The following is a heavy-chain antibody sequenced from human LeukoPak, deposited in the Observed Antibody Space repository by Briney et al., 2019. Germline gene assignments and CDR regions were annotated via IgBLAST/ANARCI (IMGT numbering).Heavy chain of an antibody. J-gene: IGHJ3*02. CDR2: INPNSGGT. Sequence: ASVKVSCKASGYTFTGYYMHWVRQAPGQGLEWMGWINPNSGGTNYAQKFQGRVTMTRDTSISTAYMELSRLRSDDTAVYYCASINYYGSGSYYHFDIWGQGTMVTVSS. CDR3: ASINYYGSGSYYHFDI. V-gene: IGHV1-2*02. CDR1: GYTFTGYY. D-gene: IGHD3-10*01.